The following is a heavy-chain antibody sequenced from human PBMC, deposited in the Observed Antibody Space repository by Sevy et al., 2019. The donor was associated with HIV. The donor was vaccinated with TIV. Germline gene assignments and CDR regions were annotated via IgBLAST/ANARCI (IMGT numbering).Heavy chain of an antibody. Sequence: GGSLRLSCAASGFTFSSYTMFWIRQAPGKGLEWMASISYDGNIKYYADSVKGRFTISRDNSKNTLYVQMNSLRPEDTAAYYCASSMIRGVGDYWGQGTLVTVSS. D-gene: IGHD3-10*01. CDR3: ASSMIRGVGDY. CDR1: GFTFSSYT. J-gene: IGHJ4*02. CDR2: ISYDGNIK. V-gene: IGHV3-30-3*01.